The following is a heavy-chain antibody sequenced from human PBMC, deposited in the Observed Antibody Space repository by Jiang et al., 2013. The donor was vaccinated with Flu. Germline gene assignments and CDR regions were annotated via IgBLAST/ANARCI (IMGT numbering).Heavy chain of an antibody. V-gene: IGHV1-69*06. J-gene: IGHJ3*02. Sequence: GAEVKKPGSSVKVSCKASGGTFSSYAISWVRQAPGQGLEWMGGIIPIFGTANYAQKFQGRVTITADKSTSTAYMELSSLRSEDTAVYYCARVGCSGGSCYFGAFDIWGQGTMVTVSS. CDR3: ARVGCSGGSCYFGAFDI. D-gene: IGHD2-15*01. CDR1: GGTFSSYA. CDR2: IIPIFGTA.